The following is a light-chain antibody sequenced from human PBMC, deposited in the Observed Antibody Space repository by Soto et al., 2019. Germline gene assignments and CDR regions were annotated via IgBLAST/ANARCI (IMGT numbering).Light chain of an antibody. V-gene: IGKV3-11*01. CDR2: DAS. J-gene: IGKJ1*01. CDR1: QSVSSY. Sequence: EIVLTQSPATLSLSPRERATHSCRASQSVSSYLAWYQQKPGQAPRLLIYDASNRATGIPARSSGSGSGTYFALTISSLKPEDLAVYYCQQRGNGPTFGQGTKV. CDR3: QQRGNGPT.